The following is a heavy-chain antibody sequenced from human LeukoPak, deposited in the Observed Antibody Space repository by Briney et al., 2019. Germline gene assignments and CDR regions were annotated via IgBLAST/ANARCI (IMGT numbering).Heavy chain of an antibody. J-gene: IGHJ6*02. CDR3: ARDKVGDYYYYGMDV. D-gene: IGHD3-10*01. V-gene: IGHV3-66*01. CDR2: IYSGGST. Sequence: PGGSLRLSCAASGFTVSSNYMSWVRQAPGKGLEWVSVIYSGGSTYYADSVKGRFTISRGNSKNTLYLQMNSLRAEDTAVYYCARDKVGDYYYYGMDVWGQGPRSPSP. CDR1: GFTVSSNY.